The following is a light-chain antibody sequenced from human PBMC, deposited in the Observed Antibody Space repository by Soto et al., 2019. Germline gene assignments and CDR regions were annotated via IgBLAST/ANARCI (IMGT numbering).Light chain of an antibody. Sequence: EIVLTQSPATLSLSPGERATLSCRASQSVSSYLAWYQQKPGQAPRLLIYDAFNRAASIPARFSGSGSGTDFTLTISSLEPEDFAVYYCQHRSNWPITFGQGTRLEIK. CDR1: QSVSSY. CDR3: QHRSNWPIT. J-gene: IGKJ5*01. V-gene: IGKV3-11*01. CDR2: DAF.